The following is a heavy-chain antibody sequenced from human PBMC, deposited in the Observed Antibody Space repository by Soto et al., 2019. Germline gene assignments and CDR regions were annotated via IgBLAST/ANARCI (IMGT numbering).Heavy chain of an antibody. Sequence: QVQLVESGGGVVQPGRSLRLSCAASGFTFSSYGMHWVRQAPGKGLEWVAVIWYDGSNKYYADFGKGRFTISRDNSKNTLYRQVNGLRAEDTAVYYWARGTAFGGVIVLPYGGQGTLVTVSS. D-gene: IGHD3-16*02. CDR2: IWYDGSNK. CDR3: ARGTAFGGVIVLPY. J-gene: IGHJ4*02. CDR1: GFTFSSYG. V-gene: IGHV3-33*01.